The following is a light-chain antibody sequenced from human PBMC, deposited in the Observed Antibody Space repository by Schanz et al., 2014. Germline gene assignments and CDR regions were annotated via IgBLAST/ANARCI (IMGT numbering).Light chain of an antibody. V-gene: IGLV1-40*01. J-gene: IGLJ1*01. CDR3: QSYDTTLAHAYV. CDR2: GNS. Sequence: QSVLTQPPSVSGAPGQRVTISCTGSSSNIGAGYDVHWYQQLPGTAPKLLIYGNSNRPSGVPDRFSGSKSGTSASLAITGLQAEDEGDYYCQSYDTTLAHAYVFGTGTKLTVL. CDR1: SSNIGAGYD.